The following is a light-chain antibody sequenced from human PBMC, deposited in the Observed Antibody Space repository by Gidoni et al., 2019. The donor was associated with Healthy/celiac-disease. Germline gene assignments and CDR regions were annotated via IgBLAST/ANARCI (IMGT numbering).Light chain of an antibody. V-gene: IGKV1-5*03. Sequence: DIQMTQSPSTLSASVGDRVTITCRTSQSISSWLAWYQQKPGKAPKLLFYKASSLESGVPSRFRGRGSGTEFTLTIRRLQPDDFATYYCQQSNSYLYTFGQGTKLEIK. CDR2: KAS. J-gene: IGKJ2*01. CDR3: QQSNSYLYT. CDR1: QSISSW.